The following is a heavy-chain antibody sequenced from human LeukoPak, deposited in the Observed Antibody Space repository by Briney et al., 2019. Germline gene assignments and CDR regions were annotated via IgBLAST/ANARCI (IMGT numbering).Heavy chain of an antibody. J-gene: IGHJ4*02. CDR3: ARGAYSSGWYVDDY. CDR2: INPSGGST. CDR1: GYTFTSYY. V-gene: IGHV1-46*01. Sequence: GASVKVSCKASGYTFTSYYMHWVRQAPGQGLEWMGIINPSGGSTSYAQKVQGRVTMTTDTSTDTAYMELRGLRSDDTAVYYCARGAYSSGWYVDDYWGQGTLVTVSS. D-gene: IGHD6-19*01.